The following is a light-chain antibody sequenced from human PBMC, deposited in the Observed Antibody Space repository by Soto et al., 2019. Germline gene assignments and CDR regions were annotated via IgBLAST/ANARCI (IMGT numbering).Light chain of an antibody. CDR1: QSVSSSY. Sequence: EIVLTQSPGTLSLSPGERAALYCRASQSVSSSYLAWFQQKPGQTPRLLIYGATSRATGIPDRFTGSGSGTDFTLSIIRLEPEDFAVYYCQQYGPSPPVTFGQGTRLEIK. CDR3: QQYGPSPPVT. CDR2: GAT. V-gene: IGKV3-20*01. J-gene: IGKJ5*01.